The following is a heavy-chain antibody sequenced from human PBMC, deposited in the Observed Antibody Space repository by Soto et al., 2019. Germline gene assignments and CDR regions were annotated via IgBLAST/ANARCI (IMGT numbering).Heavy chain of an antibody. D-gene: IGHD1-1*01. V-gene: IGHV4-38-2*02. CDR1: AYSITSGNY. J-gene: IGHJ4*02. Sequence: PSETLSLTCSVSAYSITSGNYSGRNRQPPAKGLEWIRCAFRVGHTSYAPSLKTRDTISLDTTKTPLALRLDSVTAADTGVYSCAGGPDDAVGPTAEGFCFEQWGQGALVTV. CDR2: AFRVGHT. CDR3: AGGPDDAVGPTAEGFCFEQ.